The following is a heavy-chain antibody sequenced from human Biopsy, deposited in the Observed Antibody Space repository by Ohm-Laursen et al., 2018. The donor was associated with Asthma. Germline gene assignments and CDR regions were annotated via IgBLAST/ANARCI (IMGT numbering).Heavy chain of an antibody. CDR2: IYYTGTT. V-gene: IGHV4-59*12. J-gene: IGHJ6*02. D-gene: IGHD3-9*01. Sequence: TLSLTCTVSGGSISGFYWSWIRQPPGKGLEWIGYIYYTGTTNYNPSLKSRVTISVDRSQSQFSLKVNSVTAADTAVYYCARMNTLIQAANYFSYVMDVWGQGTTVTVSS. CDR1: GGSISGFY. CDR3: ARMNTLIQAANYFSYVMDV.